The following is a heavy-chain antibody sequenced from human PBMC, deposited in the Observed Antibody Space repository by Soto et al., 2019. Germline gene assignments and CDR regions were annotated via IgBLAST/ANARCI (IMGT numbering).Heavy chain of an antibody. CDR1: GLTFSSYW. D-gene: IGHD2-8*01. J-gene: IGHJ6*02. Sequence: VGSLRLSCAASGLTFSSYWMHWVRQAPGKGLVWVSRINSDGSSTSYADSVKGRFTISRDNAKNTLYLQMNSLRAEDTAVYYCADARNKQWSTCMDVWGQGTTVTVSS. V-gene: IGHV3-74*01. CDR3: ADARNKQWSTCMDV. CDR2: INSDGSST.